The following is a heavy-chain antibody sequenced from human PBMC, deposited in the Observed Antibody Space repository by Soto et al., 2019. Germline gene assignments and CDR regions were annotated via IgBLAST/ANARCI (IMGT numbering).Heavy chain of an antibody. CDR2: IYHSGST. CDR3: ARNPPGGTYYYYGMDV. CDR1: GGSISSSNW. D-gene: IGHD1-26*01. V-gene: IGHV4-4*02. J-gene: IGHJ6*02. Sequence: SETLSLTCAVSGGSISSSNWWSWVRQPPGKGLEWIGEIYHSGSTNYNPSLKSRVTISVDTSKNQFSLKLSSVTAADTAVYYCARNPPGGTYYYYGMDVWGRGTTVTVSS.